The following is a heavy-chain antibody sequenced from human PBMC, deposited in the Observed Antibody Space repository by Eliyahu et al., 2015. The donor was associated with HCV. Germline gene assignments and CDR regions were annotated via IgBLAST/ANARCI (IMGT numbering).Heavy chain of an antibody. J-gene: IGHJ4*02. Sequence: EEYLLESGGGLVQPGGSLRLSCIGSGFPFSSNALXGVRQAPGKGLEWVSTISGSGGHTYYADSVKGRFTISRDNSKNTLFLQMSGLSADDTGVYYCAKEGVWLSGRIAVVASVEYYWGPGTLVTVSS. D-gene: IGHD2-21*01. CDR1: GFPFSSNA. CDR3: AKEGVWLSGRIAVVASVEYY. V-gene: IGHV3-23*01. CDR2: ISGSGGHT.